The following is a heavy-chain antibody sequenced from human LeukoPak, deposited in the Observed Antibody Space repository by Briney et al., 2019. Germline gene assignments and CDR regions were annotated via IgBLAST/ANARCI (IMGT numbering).Heavy chain of an antibody. CDR1: GGTFSSYA. V-gene: IGHV1-69*01. CDR3: ARDLGSWLANWFDP. D-gene: IGHD6-13*01. J-gene: IGHJ5*02. Sequence: SVKASCKASGGTFSSYAISWVRQAPGQGLEWMGGIIPIFGTANYAQKFQGRVTITADESTSTAYMELSSLRSEDTAVYYCARDLGSWLANWFDPWGQGTLVTVSS. CDR2: IIPIFGTA.